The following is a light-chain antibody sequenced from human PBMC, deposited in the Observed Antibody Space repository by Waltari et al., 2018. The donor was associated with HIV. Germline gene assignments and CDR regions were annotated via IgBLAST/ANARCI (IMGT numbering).Light chain of an antibody. CDR1: HIGLRS. V-gene: IGLV3-21*02. CDR3: QVWDNIGDRVV. Sequence: SYELTQPPSMSVAAGQAARFTCGGPHIGLRSVHWYQKRPGQAPVMVVYDNSDRLPGTPDRFSGSNSRNTATLTISRVEAGDEAEYYCQVWDNIGDRVVFGGGTKLTVL. J-gene: IGLJ2*01. CDR2: DNS.